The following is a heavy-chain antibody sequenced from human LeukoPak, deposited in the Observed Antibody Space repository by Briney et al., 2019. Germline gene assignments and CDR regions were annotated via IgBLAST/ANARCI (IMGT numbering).Heavy chain of an antibody. V-gene: IGHV3-7*03. CDR3: ATMASNVFEY. D-gene: IGHD5-24*01. Sequence: GGSLRLSCEASGSTLSNYWINWVRQAPGKGLEWVANIKPDGREKYYMPSVKGRFTISRDSAKNSFYLQMNSLRAEDTAVYYCATMASNVFEYWGQGTLVTVSS. CDR2: IKPDGREK. CDR1: GSTLSNYW. J-gene: IGHJ4*02.